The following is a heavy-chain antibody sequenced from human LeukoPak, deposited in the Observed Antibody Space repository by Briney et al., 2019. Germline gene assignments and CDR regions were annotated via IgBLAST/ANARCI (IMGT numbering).Heavy chain of an antibody. CDR2: IYYSGST. CDR3: ARDPPGWYHAFDI. V-gene: IGHV4-59*01. J-gene: IGHJ3*02. Sequence: PSETLSLTCTVSSGSISSYYWSWIRQPPGKGLEWIGYIYYSGSTNYSPSLKSRVTISVDTSKNQFSLKLSSVTAADTAVYYCARDPPGWYHAFDIWGQGTMVTVSS. CDR1: SGSISSYY. D-gene: IGHD2-15*01.